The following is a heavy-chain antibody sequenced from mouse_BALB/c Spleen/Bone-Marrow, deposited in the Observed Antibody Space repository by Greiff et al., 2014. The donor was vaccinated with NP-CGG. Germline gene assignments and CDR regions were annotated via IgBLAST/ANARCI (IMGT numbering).Heavy chain of an antibody. CDR1: GYTFSSYW. CDR2: ILPGSGNA. Sequence: QVQLQQSGAELMKPGASVKISCKATGYTFSSYWIEWVKQRPGHGLEWIGEILPGSGNANYNEKFKDKATFTADTSSNTAYMQLSRLTSEDSAVYYCAREGITTVVEMDYWGQGTSVTVSS. V-gene: IGHV1-9*01. D-gene: IGHD1-1*01. CDR3: AREGITTVVEMDY. J-gene: IGHJ4*01.